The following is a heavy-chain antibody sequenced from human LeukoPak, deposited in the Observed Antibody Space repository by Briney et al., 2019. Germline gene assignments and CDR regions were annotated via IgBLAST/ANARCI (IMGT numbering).Heavy chain of an antibody. CDR1: GYTFTGYY. CDR2: INPNSGGT. CDR3: ARELSGSYHYYYYYYMDV. Sequence: ASVKGSCKASGYTFTGYYMHCGRQAPGQGLEWMGWINPNSGGTNYAQKFQGRVTMTRDTSISTAYMELSRLRSDDTAVYYCARELSGSYHYYYYYYMDVWGKGTTVTVSS. J-gene: IGHJ6*03. D-gene: IGHD1-26*01. V-gene: IGHV1-2*02.